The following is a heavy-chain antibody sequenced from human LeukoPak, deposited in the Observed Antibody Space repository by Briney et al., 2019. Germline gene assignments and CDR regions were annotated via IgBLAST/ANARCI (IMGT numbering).Heavy chain of an antibody. Sequence: SQTLSLTCAISGDSVSSNSAAWNWIRQSPSRGLEWLGRTYYRSKWYNDYTLSVKSRITINPDTSNNQFPLLLNSVTPEDTAVYYCARGASAMTAFSFDYWGQGTLVTVSS. CDR1: GDSVSSNSAA. CDR2: TYYRSKWYN. J-gene: IGHJ4*02. D-gene: IGHD2-21*02. CDR3: ARGASAMTAFSFDY. V-gene: IGHV6-1*01.